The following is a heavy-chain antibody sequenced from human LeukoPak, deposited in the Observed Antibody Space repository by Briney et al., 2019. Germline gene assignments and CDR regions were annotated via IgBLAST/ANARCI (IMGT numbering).Heavy chain of an antibody. D-gene: IGHD4/OR15-4a*01. CDR1: GYTFTGYY. Sequence: ASVKVSCKASGYTFTGYYMHWVRQAPGQGLEWMGWINPNSGGTNYAQKFQGRVTMTRDTSISTAYMELSRLRSDDTVVYYCARDGMTIAEYFQHWGQGTLVTVSS. V-gene: IGHV1-2*02. CDR2: INPNSGGT. CDR3: ARDGMTIAEYFQH. J-gene: IGHJ1*01.